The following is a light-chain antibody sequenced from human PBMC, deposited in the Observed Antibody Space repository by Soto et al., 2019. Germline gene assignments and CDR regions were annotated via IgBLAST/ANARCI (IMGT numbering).Light chain of an antibody. Sequence: QSVLTQPPSESGAPGQRVTISCTGSSSNIGSGYNVHWYQQLPGTAPKLLISGSTNRPSGVPDRFSASKSGTSASLAITGLQPGDEADYYCQSYDDTLHVYAFGTGIMVTVL. CDR1: SSNIGSGYN. CDR2: GST. V-gene: IGLV1-40*01. J-gene: IGLJ1*01. CDR3: QSYDDTLHVYA.